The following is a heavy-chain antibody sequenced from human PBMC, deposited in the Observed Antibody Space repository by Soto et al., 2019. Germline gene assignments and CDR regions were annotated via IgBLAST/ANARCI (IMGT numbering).Heavy chain of an antibody. J-gene: IGHJ4*02. CDR3: TTNANSCSSSSCSDY. V-gene: IGHV3-15*01. CDR2: IRSKTDGGTT. D-gene: IGHD2-2*01. Sequence: EVQLVESGGDLVKPGGSLRLSCAASGFTFSNAWMNWVRQAPGKGLEWVGRIRSKTDGGTTDYAAPVKGRFTISRDDSKNTLCLQMNSLKTEDTAVYYCTTNANSCSSSSCSDYWGQGTLVTVSS. CDR1: GFTFSNAW.